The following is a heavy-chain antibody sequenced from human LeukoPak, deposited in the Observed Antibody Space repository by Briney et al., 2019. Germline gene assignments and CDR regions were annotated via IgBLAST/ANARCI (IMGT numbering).Heavy chain of an antibody. V-gene: IGHV4-39*01. J-gene: IGHJ6*03. CDR1: GGSISSTNYY. Sequence: SETLSLTCTVSGGSISSTNYYWGWIRQPPGKGLEWIGSIYYSASTYYNRSLKSRATISVDTSKNQFSLKLSSVTAADTAVYYCASTFIDSYGYIHYYYMDVWGKGTTVTVSS. CDR2: IYYSAST. D-gene: IGHD5-18*01. CDR3: ASTFIDSYGYIHYYYMDV.